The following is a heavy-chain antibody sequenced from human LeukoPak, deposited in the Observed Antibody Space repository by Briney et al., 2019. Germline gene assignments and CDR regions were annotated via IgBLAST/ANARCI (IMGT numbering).Heavy chain of an antibody. CDR2: ISGSGGST. CDR1: GFTFSSYA. V-gene: IGHV3-23*01. D-gene: IGHD6-19*01. J-gene: IGHJ3*01. CDR3: AKVRDTRDWYKDAFDV. Sequence: DPGGSLRLSCAASGFTFSSYAMSWVRQAPGKGLEWVSAISGSGGSTYYADSVKGRFTISRDNSKNTLYLQMSSLRAEDTAMYYCAKVRDTRDWYKDAFDVWGQGTRVTVSS.